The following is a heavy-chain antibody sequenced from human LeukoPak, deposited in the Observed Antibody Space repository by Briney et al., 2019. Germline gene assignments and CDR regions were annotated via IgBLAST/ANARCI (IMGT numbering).Heavy chain of an antibody. CDR3: ARAASMDFWSGYYIYYYYGTGV. V-gene: IGHV4-34*01. CDR2: INHSGST. Sequence: SETLSLTCAVYGGSFSGYYWSWIRQPPGKGLEWIGEINHSGSTNYNPSLKSRVTISVDTSKNQFSLKLSSVTAADTAVYYCARAASMDFWSGYYIYYYYGTGVWGQGTTVTVSS. J-gene: IGHJ6*02. CDR1: GGSFSGYY. D-gene: IGHD3-3*01.